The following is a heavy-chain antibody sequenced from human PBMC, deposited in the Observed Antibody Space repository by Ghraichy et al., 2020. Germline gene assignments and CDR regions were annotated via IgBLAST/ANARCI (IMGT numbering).Heavy chain of an antibody. D-gene: IGHD5-18*01. CDR1: GDSVSSNSAA. CDR2: TYYRSKWYN. J-gene: IGHJ2*01. Sequence: SQTLSLTCAISGDSVSSNSAAWNWIRQSPSRGLEWLGRTYYRSKWYNDYAESVKSRITINPDTSKNQFSLQLTSVTPEDTAVYYCTRVVEVTGAERYFDLWGRGTLVTVSS. CDR3: TRVVEVTGAERYFDL. V-gene: IGHV6-1*01.